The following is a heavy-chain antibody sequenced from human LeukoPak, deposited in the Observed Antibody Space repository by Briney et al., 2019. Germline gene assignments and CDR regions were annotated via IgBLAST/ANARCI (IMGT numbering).Heavy chain of an antibody. CDR3: ARLSSTLYYSMDV. V-gene: IGHV4-59*08. D-gene: IGHD6-6*01. CDR1: GRSISTYY. CDR2: IQNSAIYRAKI. Sequence: SETLSLTCAVSGRSISTYYWTWIRQPPGKGLEWVGYIQNSAIYRAKIESSPSLQSRVSLSIHTSKNQVSLTVISVTAADTAVYYCARLSSTLYYSMDVWGPGTAVTVSS. J-gene: IGHJ6*02.